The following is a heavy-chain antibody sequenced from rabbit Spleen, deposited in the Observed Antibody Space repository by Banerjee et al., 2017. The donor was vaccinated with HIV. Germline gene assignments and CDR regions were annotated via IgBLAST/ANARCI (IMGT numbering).Heavy chain of an antibody. J-gene: IGHJ4*01. CDR2: IAAGSGSA. Sequence: QQLEESGGGLVKPGGTLTLTCTGSGLDLNSYWMCWVRQAPGKGLEWIGCIAAGSGSAYYASWAKGRFTITRSTSLNTVTLQMNSLTAADTATYFCARGVYDDYDTYYFDLWGPGTLVTVS. D-gene: IGHD2-1*01. CDR1: GLDLNSYW. CDR3: ARGVYDDYDTYYFDL. V-gene: IGHV1S43*01.